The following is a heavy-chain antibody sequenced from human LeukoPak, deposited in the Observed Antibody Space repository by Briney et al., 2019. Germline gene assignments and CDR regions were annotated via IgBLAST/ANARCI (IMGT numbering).Heavy chain of an antibody. CDR3: ARGGSGWKYYFDY. V-gene: IGHV1-18*01. J-gene: IGHJ4*02. CDR1: GYTFTSYG. D-gene: IGHD6-19*01. Sequence: GASVKVSCKASGYTFTSYGIRWVRQAPGQGLAWMGWISAYNGNTNYAQKLQGRLTVTTDTSTSTAYMELRRLRSDDTAVYYCARGGSGWKYYFDYWGQGTLVTVSS. CDR2: ISAYNGNT.